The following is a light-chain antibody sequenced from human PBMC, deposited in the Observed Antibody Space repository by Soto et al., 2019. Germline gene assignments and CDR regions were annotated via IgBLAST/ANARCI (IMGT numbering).Light chain of an antibody. Sequence: QSALTQSPSASGSPGQSVTISCTGTSSDVGGHNYVSWYQHHPGKAPKLIIYEVSNRPSGVSNRFSGSKSGNTASLTISGLQAEDEADYYCSSYTGSSSFYVFGTGTKLTVL. CDR3: SSYTGSSSFYV. CDR2: EVS. V-gene: IGLV2-14*01. CDR1: SSDVGGHNY. J-gene: IGLJ1*01.